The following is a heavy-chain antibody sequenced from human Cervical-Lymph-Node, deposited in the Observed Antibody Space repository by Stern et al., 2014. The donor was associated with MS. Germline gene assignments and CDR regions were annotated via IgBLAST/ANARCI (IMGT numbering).Heavy chain of an antibody. CDR1: GGTFNTYA. CDR2: IIPFFGTT. Sequence: VQLVESGAEVKKPWSSVNLTCNASGGTFNTYAIIWVIQAPGQALEGMGGIIPFFGTTNYAQKFQGRLTITADKPTSTSYMELSSLRSEDTAVYYCASGPGGAVAGGDFWGQGTLVTVSS. CDR3: ASGPGGAVAGGDF. V-gene: IGHV1-69*06. D-gene: IGHD1-26*01. J-gene: IGHJ4*02.